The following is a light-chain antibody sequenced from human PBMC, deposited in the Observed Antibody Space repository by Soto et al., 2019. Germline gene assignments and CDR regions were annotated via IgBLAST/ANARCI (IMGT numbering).Light chain of an antibody. CDR1: QTVDSSY. J-gene: IGKJ4*01. Sequence: EIVLTQSPGTLSWSPGERATLSCRASQTVDSSYLAWYHQRPGQAPRLLIYGASSRATGIPDRFSGSGSGTDFTLTISRLEPEDFAVFYCQQYVNSPLTFGGGTKVDIK. CDR2: GAS. CDR3: QQYVNSPLT. V-gene: IGKV3-20*01.